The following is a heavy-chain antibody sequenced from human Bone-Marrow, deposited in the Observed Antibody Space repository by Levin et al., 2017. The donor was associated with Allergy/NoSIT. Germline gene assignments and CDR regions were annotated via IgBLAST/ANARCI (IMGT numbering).Heavy chain of an antibody. CDR3: ARDDVVATNH. CDR1: GFTISTNY. CDR2: IHSGGMK. V-gene: IGHV3-66*01. J-gene: IGHJ4*02. Sequence: PGGSLRLSCAASGFTISTNYMSWVRQVPGKGLEWVSIIHSGGMKNYADSVKGRFTISRDNYNNTLYLQMNSLRGEDTAIYYCARDDVVATNHWGQGTLVIVSS. D-gene: IGHD5-12*01.